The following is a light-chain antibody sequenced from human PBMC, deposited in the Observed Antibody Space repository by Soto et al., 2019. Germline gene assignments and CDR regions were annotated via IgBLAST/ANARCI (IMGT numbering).Light chain of an antibody. V-gene: IGKV1-39*01. J-gene: IGKJ5*01. CDR3: QPSYSNPLVT. CDR2: AAS. CDR1: QSISSY. Sequence: DIQRTQSPSSLSASVGDRVTITCRASQSISSYLNWYQQKPGKAPKLLIHAASTLQSGVPSRFSGSGSGTYFTLTISSLQPEDFATYYCQPSYSNPLVTFGQGTRPEI.